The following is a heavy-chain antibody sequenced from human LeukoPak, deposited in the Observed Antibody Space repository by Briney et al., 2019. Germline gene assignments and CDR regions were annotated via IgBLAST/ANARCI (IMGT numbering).Heavy chain of an antibody. D-gene: IGHD3-10*01. Sequence: GGSLRLSCAASGFTLSDYYMSWIRHAPGKGLEWVSYISSSGATTYYPDSVKGRFTISRDNTKNSLFLQMHSLRAEDTAVYYCARAGDRWYFDLWGRGTLVTVSS. J-gene: IGHJ2*01. CDR1: GFTLSDYY. CDR2: ISSSGATT. V-gene: IGHV3-11*04. CDR3: ARAGDRWYFDL.